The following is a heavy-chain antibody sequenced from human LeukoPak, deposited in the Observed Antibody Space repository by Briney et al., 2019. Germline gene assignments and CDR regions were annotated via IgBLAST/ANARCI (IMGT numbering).Heavy chain of an antibody. V-gene: IGHV1-69*05. CDR2: IIPIFGTA. J-gene: IGHJ4*02. CDR1: GGTFSSYT. CDR3: ARGPELERFDY. D-gene: IGHD1-1*01. Sequence: SVKVSCKASGGTFSSYTISWVRQAPGQGLEWMGGIIPIFGTANYAQKFQGRVTITTDESTSTAYMELSSLGSEDTAVYYCARGPELERFDYWGQGTLVTVSS.